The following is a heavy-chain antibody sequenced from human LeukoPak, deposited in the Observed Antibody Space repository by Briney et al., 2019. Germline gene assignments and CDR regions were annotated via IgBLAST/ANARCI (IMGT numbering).Heavy chain of an antibody. J-gene: IGHJ4*02. CDR2: IIPIFGTA. CDR1: GGTFSSYA. Sequence: SVKVSCKASGGTFSSYAISWVRQAPGQGLEWMGGIIPIFGTANYAQKFQGRVTITADESTSTAYMELSSLRSEDTAVYYCARDVYCSSTTCSYYFDYWGQGTLVTVSS. V-gene: IGHV1-69*01. CDR3: ARDVYCSSTTCSYYFDY. D-gene: IGHD2-2*01.